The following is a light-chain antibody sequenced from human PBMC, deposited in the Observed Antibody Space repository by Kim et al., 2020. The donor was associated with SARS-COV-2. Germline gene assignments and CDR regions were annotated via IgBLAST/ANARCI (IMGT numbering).Light chain of an antibody. Sequence: QMGTIACSGSSSNSGINTVNWYQHLTGTTPKLVVYCNDQRPSGVPDRFSGSKSGTSASLAISGLQSEDEADYYCAAWDDSLNGPMFGGGTKVTVL. CDR3: AAWDDSLNGPM. V-gene: IGLV1-44*01. CDR1: SSNSGINT. CDR2: CND. J-gene: IGLJ3*02.